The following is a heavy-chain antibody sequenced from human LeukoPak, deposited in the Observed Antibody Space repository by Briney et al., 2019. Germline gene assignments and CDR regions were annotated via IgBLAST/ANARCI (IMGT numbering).Heavy chain of an antibody. CDR1: GFTFSSYA. V-gene: IGHV3-23*01. CDR2: ITGSGGST. CDR3: AKVPLIAAPKHFDY. J-gene: IGHJ4*02. Sequence: GGSLRFSCAASGFTFSSYAMSWVRQAPGKGLEGVSAITGSGGSTYYADSVKGRFTISRDNSKNTLYLQMNRLRAEDTAVYYCAKVPLIAAPKHFDYWGQGTLVTVSS. D-gene: IGHD6-13*01.